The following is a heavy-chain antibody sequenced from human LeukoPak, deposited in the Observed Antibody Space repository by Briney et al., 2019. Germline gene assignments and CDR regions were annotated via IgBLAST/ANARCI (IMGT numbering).Heavy chain of an antibody. CDR1: GGSFSGYY. CDR3: ARTGRAAGTSLSVY. D-gene: IGHD6-13*01. Sequence: PSETLSLTCAVYGGSFSGYYWSWIRQPPGKGLEWIGEINHSGSTNYNPSLKSRVTISVDTSKNQFSLKLSSVTDADTAVYYCARTGRAAGTSLSVYWGQGTLVTVSS. CDR2: INHSGST. V-gene: IGHV4-34*01. J-gene: IGHJ4*02.